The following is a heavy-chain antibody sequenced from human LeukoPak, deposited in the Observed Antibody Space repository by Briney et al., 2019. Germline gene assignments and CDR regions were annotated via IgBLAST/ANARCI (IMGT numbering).Heavy chain of an antibody. D-gene: IGHD5-18*01. V-gene: IGHV3-74*01. CDR2: IKTDGSIK. J-gene: IGHJ4*02. CDR1: GGSISSYY. Sequence: ETLSLTCTVSGGSISSYYWSWIRQPPGKGLEWVSRIKTDGSIKSSADAVKGRFTISRDNAKNTLYLQMDSLRPEDTAVYHCVRADGRSYGLFDSWGRGTLVIVSS. CDR3: VRADGRSYGLFDS.